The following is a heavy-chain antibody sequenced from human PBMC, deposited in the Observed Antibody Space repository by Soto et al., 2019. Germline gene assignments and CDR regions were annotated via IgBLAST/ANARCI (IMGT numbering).Heavy chain of an antibody. CDR2: IYYTGSS. V-gene: IGHV4-59*01. J-gene: IGHJ4*02. CDR3: ARVCTSCYGSLDY. D-gene: IGHD2-2*01. Sequence: SETLSLTCTVSGGSINYYYWTWIRQPPGKGLEWIGYIYYTGSSNYNPSLKSRVTMSVDTSKNQFSLKLSSVTAADPAVYYCARVCTSCYGSLDYWGQGTLVTVSS. CDR1: GGSINYYY.